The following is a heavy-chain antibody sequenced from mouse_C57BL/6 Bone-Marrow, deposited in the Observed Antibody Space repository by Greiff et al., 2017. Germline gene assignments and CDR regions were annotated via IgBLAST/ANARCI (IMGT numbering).Heavy chain of an antibody. CDR3: ARSGGSVYFDY. CDR2: IYPGDGDT. D-gene: IGHD1-1*01. V-gene: IGHV1-82*01. CDR1: GYAFSSSW. J-gene: IGHJ2*01. Sequence: QVQLKESGPELVKPGASVKISCKASGYAFSSSWMNWVKQRPGKGLEWIGRIYPGDGDTNYNGKFKGKATLTADKSSSTAYMQLSSLTSEDSAVYFCARSGGSVYFDYWGQGTTLTVSS.